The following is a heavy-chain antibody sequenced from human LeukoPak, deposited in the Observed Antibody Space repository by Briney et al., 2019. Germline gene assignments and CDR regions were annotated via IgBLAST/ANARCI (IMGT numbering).Heavy chain of an antibody. CDR1: GGSISSDY. CDR2: IYYSGST. CDR3: ATDQDYGVDY. D-gene: IGHD4-17*01. J-gene: IGHJ4*02. Sequence: SETLSLTCTVSGGSISSDYWSWIRQPPGKGLEWIGYIYYSGSTTYNPSLKSRVTISVDTSKNQFSLKLSSVTAADTAVYYCATDQDYGVDYWGQRTLVTVSS. V-gene: IGHV4-59*01.